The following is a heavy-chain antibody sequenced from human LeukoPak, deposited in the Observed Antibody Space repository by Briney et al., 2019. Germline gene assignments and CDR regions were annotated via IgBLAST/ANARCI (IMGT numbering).Heavy chain of an antibody. Sequence: ASVKVSCKASGYTFTGYYMHWVRQAPGQGLEWMGWINPNSGGTNYAQKFQGRVTTTRDKSIITAYMELSRMRSDETAVYYCARDRAADTELVNWFDPWGQGTVVTVSS. CDR2: INPNSGGT. J-gene: IGHJ5*02. V-gene: IGHV1-2*02. CDR1: GYTFTGYY. D-gene: IGHD3-16*01. CDR3: ARDRAADTELVNWFDP.